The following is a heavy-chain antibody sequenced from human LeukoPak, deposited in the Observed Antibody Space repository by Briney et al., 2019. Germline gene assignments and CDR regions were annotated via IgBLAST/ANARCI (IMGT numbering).Heavy chain of an antibody. V-gene: IGHV1-69*05. CDR3: ARDARYYYDSSGYYNFDY. CDR1: GRTFSSYA. D-gene: IGHD3-22*01. J-gene: IGHJ4*02. CDR2: IIPIFGTA. Sequence: SVKVSCKASGRTFSSYAISWVRQAPGQGLEWMGGIIPIFGTANYAQKFQGRVTITTDESTSTAYMELSSLRSEDTAVYYCARDARYYYDSSGYYNFDYWGQGTLVTVSS.